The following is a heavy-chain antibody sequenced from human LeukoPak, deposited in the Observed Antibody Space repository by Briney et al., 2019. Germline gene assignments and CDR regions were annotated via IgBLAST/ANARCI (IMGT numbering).Heavy chain of an antibody. V-gene: IGHV3-74*01. Sequence: TGGSLRLSCAASGFTFSSYWMHWVRQAPGKGLVWVSRINSDGSSTSYADSVKGRFIISRDNAKNTLYLQMNSLRAEDTAVYYCARSPAYSSLDNWFDPWGQGTLVTVSS. J-gene: IGHJ5*02. CDR2: INSDGSST. CDR3: ARSPAYSSLDNWFDP. CDR1: GFTFSSYW. D-gene: IGHD6-13*01.